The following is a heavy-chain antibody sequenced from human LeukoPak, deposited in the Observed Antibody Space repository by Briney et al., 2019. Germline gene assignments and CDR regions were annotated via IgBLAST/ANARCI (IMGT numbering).Heavy chain of an antibody. CDR3: AKVPTGCSGGSCLYYFDY. V-gene: IGHV3-23*01. CDR1: GFTFSSYS. D-gene: IGHD2-15*01. CDR2: ISGSGGST. Sequence: GSLRLSCAASGFTFSSYSMNWVRQAPGKGLEWVSAISGSGGSTYYADSVKGRFTISRDNSKNTLYLQMNSLRAEDTAVYYCAKVPTGCSGGSCLYYFDYWGQGTLVTVSS. J-gene: IGHJ4*02.